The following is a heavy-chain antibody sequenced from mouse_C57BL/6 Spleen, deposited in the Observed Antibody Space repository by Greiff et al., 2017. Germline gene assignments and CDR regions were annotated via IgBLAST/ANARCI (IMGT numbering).Heavy chain of an antibody. Sequence: EVQLQESGPGLVKPSQSLSLTCSVTGYSITSGYYWYWIRQFPGNKLEWRGYISYDGSNNSNPSLKNRVTITRDKSKNQFFLKLNSVTTEDTATYYCARVDYYGSSYGGVDYWGQGTTLTVSS. J-gene: IGHJ2*01. CDR2: ISYDGSN. V-gene: IGHV3-6*01. D-gene: IGHD1-1*01. CDR1: GYSITSGYY. CDR3: ARVDYYGSSYGGVDY.